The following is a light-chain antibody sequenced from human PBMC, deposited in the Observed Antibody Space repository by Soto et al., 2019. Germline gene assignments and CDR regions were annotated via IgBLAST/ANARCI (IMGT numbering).Light chain of an antibody. V-gene: IGKV3-11*01. CDR3: QQSSNWPPIT. CDR2: NAS. J-gene: IGKJ5*01. CDR1: QSVSSY. Sequence: EIVLTQSPATLSLSPGERATLSCRASQSVSSYLDWYQQKPGQAPRLLIYNASNRATGIPARFSGSGSGTWFTLTISSLEREDIAFYYCQQSSNWPPITFGQGTRLESK.